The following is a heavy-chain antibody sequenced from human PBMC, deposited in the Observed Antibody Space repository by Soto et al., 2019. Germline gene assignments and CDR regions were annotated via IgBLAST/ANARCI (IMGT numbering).Heavy chain of an antibody. J-gene: IGHJ4*02. V-gene: IGHV3-30*18. CDR1: GFTFSSYG. Sequence: QVQLVESGGGVVQPGRSLRLSCAASGFTFSSYGMHWVRQAPGKRLEWVAVISYDGNNKYYADSVKGRFTISRDNFKNTLYLQMDSLRAEDTAMYYCAKDHLETTVTTPSYWGLGTLVTVSS. D-gene: IGHD4-17*01. CDR2: ISYDGNNK. CDR3: AKDHLETTVTTPSY.